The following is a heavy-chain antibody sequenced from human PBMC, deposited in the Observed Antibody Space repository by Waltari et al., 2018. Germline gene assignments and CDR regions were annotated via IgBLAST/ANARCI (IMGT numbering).Heavy chain of an antibody. Sequence: QLQLQESGPGLVNPSETLSLTCTVSVVSISTSGYYWGWLRQPPGKGLDWIGSLHYGGSSYFNPSLKSRVTISVDTSKNQFSLKLTSVTAADTAVYYCATLPIPLELWYFDLWGRGTLVTVSS. J-gene: IGHJ2*01. CDR2: LHYGGSS. V-gene: IGHV4-39*01. CDR1: VVSISTSGYY. CDR3: ATLPIPLELWYFDL. D-gene: IGHD1-7*01.